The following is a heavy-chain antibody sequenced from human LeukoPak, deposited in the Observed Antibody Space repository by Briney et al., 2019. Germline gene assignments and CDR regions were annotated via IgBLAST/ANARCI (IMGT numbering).Heavy chain of an antibody. CDR2: ISGNGGST. J-gene: IGHJ4*02. V-gene: IGHV3-23*01. CDR3: AKGYYYDSSGYYWNRGPADY. CDR1: GFTFSSYG. D-gene: IGHD3-22*01. Sequence: QPGGSLRLSCAASGFTFSSYGMSWVRQAPGKGLEWVSAISGNGGSTYYADSVKGRFTISRDNSKNTLYLQMNSLRAEDTAVYYCAKGYYYDSSGYYWNRGPADYWGQGTLVTVSS.